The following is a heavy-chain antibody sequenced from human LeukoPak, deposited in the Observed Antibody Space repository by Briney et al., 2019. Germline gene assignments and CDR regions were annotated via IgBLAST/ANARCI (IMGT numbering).Heavy chain of an antibody. V-gene: IGHV3-11*01. J-gene: IGHJ4*02. Sequence: GGSLRLSCAVSGFSFSDYYMSWIRQAPGKGLEWVSYISDSGTTIYYADSVEGRFTVSRDNAKISLYLQMNSLRAEDTAVYYCAREYNHYLLIWGQGTLVTVSS. CDR2: ISDSGTTI. CDR3: AREYNHYLLI. CDR1: GFSFSDYY. D-gene: IGHD1-14*01.